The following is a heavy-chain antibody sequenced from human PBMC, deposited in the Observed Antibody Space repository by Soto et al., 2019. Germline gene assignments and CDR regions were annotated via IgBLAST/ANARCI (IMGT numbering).Heavy chain of an antibody. V-gene: IGHV3-7*03. J-gene: IGHJ4*02. D-gene: IGHD6-19*01. CDR3: VGGSGWVMDY. Sequence: EVKLEESGGGVAQPGGSLRLSCSASGFIFSSYWMTWVRHAPGKGLEWVANVKQDGSEQHYVDSVKGRFTISRDNVKNSLFLQMNSLRAEDTAVYYCVGGSGWVMDYWGQGTLVTVSS. CDR2: VKQDGSEQ. CDR1: GFIFSSYW.